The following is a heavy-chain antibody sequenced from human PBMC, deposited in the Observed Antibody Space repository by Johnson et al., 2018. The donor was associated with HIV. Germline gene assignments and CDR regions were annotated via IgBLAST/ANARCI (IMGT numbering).Heavy chain of an antibody. Sequence: QVQLVESGGGLIQPGGSLRLSCAASGFTVSSNYMSWVRQAPGKGLEWVSYISSSGSTIYYADSMKGRFTISRDNAKKSLYLQMNSLRADDTAVYYCAREGDYYDSSGYWAAFDIWGQGTMVTVSS. CDR2: ISSSGSTI. D-gene: IGHD3-22*01. J-gene: IGHJ3*02. CDR1: GFTVSSNY. CDR3: AREGDYYDSSGYWAAFDI. V-gene: IGHV3-11*04.